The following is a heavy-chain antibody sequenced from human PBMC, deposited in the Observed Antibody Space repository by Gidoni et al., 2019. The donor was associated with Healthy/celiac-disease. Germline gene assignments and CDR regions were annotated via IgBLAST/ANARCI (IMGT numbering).Heavy chain of an antibody. V-gene: IGHV3-23*01. CDR3: AKGSGSYHRDDYYYYGMDV. J-gene: IGHJ6*02. CDR2: ISGSGGST. D-gene: IGHD1-26*01. CDR1: GFTFRRYA. Sequence: DVQLLASGGGLVHPGGSLILSFAASGFTFRRYAMSWVRQAPGKGLGWGAAISGSGGSTYYADSLKGRFTISRDNSKNTLYRKMNSLRAEDTAVYYCAKGSGSYHRDDYYYYGMDVWGQGTTVTVSS.